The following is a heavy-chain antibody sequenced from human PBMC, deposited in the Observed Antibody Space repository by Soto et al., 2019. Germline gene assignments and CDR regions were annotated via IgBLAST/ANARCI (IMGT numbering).Heavy chain of an antibody. V-gene: IGHV3-48*04. CDR1: GFSFNTYA. CDR3: ASDPGIAAAGMDY. J-gene: IGHJ4*02. Sequence: EVQLVESGGGLIQPGGSLRLSCAASGFSFNTYAMNWVRQAPGKGLEWISYISSSSSRIYYADSGKGRFTLSRDNAKNSLYLQMTSLRAEDTAVYYCASDPGIAAAGMDYWGQGTLVTVSS. D-gene: IGHD6-25*01. CDR2: ISSSSSRI.